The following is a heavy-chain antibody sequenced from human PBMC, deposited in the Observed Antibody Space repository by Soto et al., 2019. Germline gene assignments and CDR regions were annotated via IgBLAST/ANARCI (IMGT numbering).Heavy chain of an antibody. J-gene: IGHJ2*01. Sequence: ASVKVSCKASGYTFTGYYMHWVRQAPGQGLEWMGWINPNSGGTNYAQKFQGWVTMTRDTSISTAYMELSRLRSDDTAVHYCARDLSHCSSTSCYNGPYWYFDLWGRGTLVTVSS. V-gene: IGHV1-2*04. CDR2: INPNSGGT. CDR3: ARDLSHCSSTSCYNGPYWYFDL. CDR1: GYTFTGYY. D-gene: IGHD2-2*02.